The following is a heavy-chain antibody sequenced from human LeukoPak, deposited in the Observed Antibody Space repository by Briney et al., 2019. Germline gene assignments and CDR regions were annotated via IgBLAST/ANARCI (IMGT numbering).Heavy chain of an antibody. D-gene: IGHD3-9*01. V-gene: IGHV4-39*01. CDR2: IYYGGST. J-gene: IGHJ4*01. CDR3: ALRYFDRDY. CDR1: GGSISSSNYY. Sequence: SETLSLTCTVSGGSISSSNYYWVWIRQPPGKGLEWVGSIYYGGSTYYTPSLKSRVTISVDTSKNQFSLKLSSVTAADTAVYYCALRYFDRDYWGHGTLATVSS.